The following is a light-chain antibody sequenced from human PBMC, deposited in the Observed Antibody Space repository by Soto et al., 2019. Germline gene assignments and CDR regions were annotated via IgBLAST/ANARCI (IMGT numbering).Light chain of an antibody. V-gene: IGKV1-5*01. J-gene: IGKJ1*01. CDR2: DAS. CDR3: KQYQSSWT. CDR1: QSISSW. Sequence: DIQMTQSPSTLSASVGDRVIITCRASQSISSWLAWYQQKPGKVPNLLIYDASNLESGVPLRFSGSGSGTEFTLTISILQPDDFATYYCKQYQSSWTFGQGTKLEIQ.